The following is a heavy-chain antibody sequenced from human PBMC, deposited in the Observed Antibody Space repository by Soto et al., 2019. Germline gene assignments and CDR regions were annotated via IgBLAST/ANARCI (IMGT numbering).Heavy chain of an antibody. J-gene: IGHJ6*02. CDR2: IIPISGTA. Sequence: QVQLVQSGAEVKKPGSSVKVSCKASGGTFSSYAISWVRQAPGQGLEWMGGIIPISGTANYAQKFQGRVTITADESTSIAYMELSSLRSEDTAVYYCARSQGSSTSLEIYYCYYYGMDVWGQGTTVTVSS. CDR3: ARSQGSSTSLEIYYCYYYGMDV. V-gene: IGHV1-69*01. D-gene: IGHD2-2*01. CDR1: GGTFSSYA.